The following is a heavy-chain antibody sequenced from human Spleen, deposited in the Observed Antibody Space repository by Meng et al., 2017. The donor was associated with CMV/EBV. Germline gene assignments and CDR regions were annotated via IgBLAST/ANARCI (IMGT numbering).Heavy chain of an antibody. D-gene: IGHD3-9*01. J-gene: IGHJ4*02. V-gene: IGHV4-61*01. CDR3: ARILTGWTIQVDY. CDR2: IYYSGST. Sequence: TVAGGSVSSGSYYWSWIRQPQGKGLEWIGYIYYSGSTNYNPSLKSRVTISVDTSKTQFSLKLSSVTAADTAVYYCARILTGWTIQVDYWGQGTLVTVSS. CDR1: GGSVSSGSYY.